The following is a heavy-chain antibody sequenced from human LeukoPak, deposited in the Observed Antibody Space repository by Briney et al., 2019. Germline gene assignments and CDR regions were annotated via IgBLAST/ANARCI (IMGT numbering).Heavy chain of an antibody. Sequence: ASVKVSCKASGYTFTSYSINWVRQAPGQGLEWMGWINPNSGDTNYAQKFQGRVSMTGDTSISTAYMELSRLRSDDTAVYYCARTLVVINDAFDIWGQGTMVTVSS. V-gene: IGHV1-2*02. J-gene: IGHJ3*02. D-gene: IGHD3-22*01. CDR1: GYTFTSYS. CDR3: ARTLVVINDAFDI. CDR2: INPNSGDT.